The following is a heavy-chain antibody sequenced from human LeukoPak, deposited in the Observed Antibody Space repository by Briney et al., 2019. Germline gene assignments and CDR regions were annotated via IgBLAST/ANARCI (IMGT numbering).Heavy chain of an antibody. Sequence: SETLSLTCTVSGGSISSYYWSWIRQPAGKGLEWIGRIYTSGSTNYNPSLKSRVTMSVDTSKNQLSLKLSSVTAADTAVYYCASSGRELGLFEYWGQGTLVTVSS. J-gene: IGHJ4*02. CDR2: IYTSGST. CDR3: ASSGRELGLFEY. D-gene: IGHD5-12*01. V-gene: IGHV4-4*07. CDR1: GGSISSYY.